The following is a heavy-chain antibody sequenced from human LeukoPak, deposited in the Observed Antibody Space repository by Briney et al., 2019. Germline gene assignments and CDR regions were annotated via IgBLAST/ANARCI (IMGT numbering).Heavy chain of an antibody. CDR3: ARVLSQTSRNSSSWYYAYYYGMDV. CDR1: GFTFSSYW. CDR2: IKQDGSEK. V-gene: IGHV3-7*01. J-gene: IGHJ6*02. Sequence: GGSLRLSCAASGFTFSSYWMSWVRQAPGKGLEWVANIKQDGSEKYYVDSVKGRFTISRDDAKNSLYLQMNSLRAEDTAVYYCARVLSQTSRNSSSWYYAYYYGMDVWGQGTTVTVSS. D-gene: IGHD6-13*01.